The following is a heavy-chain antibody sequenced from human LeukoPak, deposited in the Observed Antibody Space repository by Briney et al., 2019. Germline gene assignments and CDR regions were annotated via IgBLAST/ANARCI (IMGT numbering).Heavy chain of an antibody. V-gene: IGHV3-23*01. CDR1: GFTVSAYA. J-gene: IGHJ4*02. CDR2: IYDDNT. D-gene: IGHD3-10*01. CDR3: AARKVRGVWFYLDY. Sequence: GGSLRLSCAASGFTVSAYAMAWVRQAPGKGLEWVSTIYDDNTYYADSVKGRFAISTDNSKNTLYLQMNSLTVEDTAVYFCAARKVRGVWFYLDYWGQGTLVTVSS.